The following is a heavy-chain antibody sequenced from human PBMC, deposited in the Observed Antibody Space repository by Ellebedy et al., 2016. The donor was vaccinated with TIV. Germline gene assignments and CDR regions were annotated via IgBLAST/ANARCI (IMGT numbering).Heavy chain of an antibody. D-gene: IGHD2-21*02. V-gene: IGHV3-33*01. Sequence: GESLKISCEASGFSFRTYGMHWVRQAPGKGLEWVAVIWYDGSGELYADSVKGRFTISRDAAKNKLHLHTNNLRVEDTAVYYCARDYGGDSGWLDYWGQGTLVIVSS. CDR3: ARDYGGDSGWLDY. CDR2: IWYDGSGE. J-gene: IGHJ4*02. CDR1: GFSFRTYG.